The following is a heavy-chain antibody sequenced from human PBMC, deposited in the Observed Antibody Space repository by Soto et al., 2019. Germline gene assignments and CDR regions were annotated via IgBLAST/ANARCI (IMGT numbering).Heavy chain of an antibody. V-gene: IGHV1-3*01. Sequence: ASVKVSCKASGYTFTSYAMHWVRQAPGQRLEWMGWINANRDNTYYSQTFQDRVTMTRDTSTSTAYMELSRLRSDDTAVYYCARDGEGIAVPGNSFDIWGQGTMVTVSS. CDR3: ARDGEGIAVPGNSFDI. CDR1: GYTFTSYA. D-gene: IGHD6-19*01. J-gene: IGHJ3*02. CDR2: INANRDNT.